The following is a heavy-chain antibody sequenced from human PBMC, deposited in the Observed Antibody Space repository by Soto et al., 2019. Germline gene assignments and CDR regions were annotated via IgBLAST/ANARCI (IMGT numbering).Heavy chain of an antibody. CDR3: ARDRVLRPAYYGMDV. D-gene: IGHD3-10*01. CDR1: GYTFTSYY. V-gene: IGHV1-46*01. J-gene: IGHJ6*02. CDR2: INPSGGST. Sequence: QVQLVQSGAEVKKPGASVKVSCKASGYTFTSYYMHWVRQAPGQGLEWMGIINPSGGSTSYAQKIQGRVTMTRDTSTSTVYMELSSLRSEDTAVYYCARDRVLRPAYYGMDVWGQGTTVTVSS.